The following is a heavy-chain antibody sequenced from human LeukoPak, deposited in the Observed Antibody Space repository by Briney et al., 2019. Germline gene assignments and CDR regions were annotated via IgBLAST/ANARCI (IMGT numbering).Heavy chain of an antibody. CDR1: GYTFTGYY. J-gene: IGHJ4*02. CDR3: ARAAVPGSTTRFDY. V-gene: IGHV1-2*02. D-gene: IGHD6-19*01. CDR2: INPNSGGT. Sequence: GASVKVSSKASGYTFTGYYMHWVRQAPGQGLEWMGWINPNSGGTNYAQKFQGRVTMTRDTSISTAYMELSRLRSDDTAVYYCARAAVPGSTTRFDYWGQGTLVTVSS.